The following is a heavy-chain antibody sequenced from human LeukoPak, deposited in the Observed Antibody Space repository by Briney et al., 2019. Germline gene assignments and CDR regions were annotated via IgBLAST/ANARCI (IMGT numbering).Heavy chain of an antibody. CDR1: GYSISSGYH. Sequence: SETLSLTCVVYGYSISSGYHWGWIRQPPGKGLEWIGSVYRSGTTYYNPSLKSRVTISVDTSKNQFSLKLSSVTAADTAVYYCARLNYCSSTSCYLNYYYYYYMDVWGKGPRSPSP. D-gene: IGHD2-2*01. CDR2: VYRSGTT. CDR3: ARLNYCSSTSCYLNYYYYYYMDV. V-gene: IGHV4-38-2*01. J-gene: IGHJ6*03.